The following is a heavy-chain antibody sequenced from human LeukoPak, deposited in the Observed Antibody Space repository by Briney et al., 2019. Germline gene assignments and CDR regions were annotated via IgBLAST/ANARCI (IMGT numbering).Heavy chain of an antibody. CDR1: GGSISSYY. CDR3: ARDVYGSGSYTD. CDR2: IYYSGST. Sequence: SETLSLTCTVSGGSISSYYWSWIRQHPGKGLEWIGYIYYSGSTYYNPSLKSRVTISVDTSKNQFSLKLSSVTAADTAVYYCARDVYGSGSYTDWGQGTLVTVSS. J-gene: IGHJ4*02. V-gene: IGHV4-59*06. D-gene: IGHD3-10*01.